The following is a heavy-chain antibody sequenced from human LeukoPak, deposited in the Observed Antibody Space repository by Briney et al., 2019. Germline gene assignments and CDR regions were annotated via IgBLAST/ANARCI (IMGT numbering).Heavy chain of an antibody. D-gene: IGHD3-22*01. CDR1: GXSXXSSSYY. J-gene: IGHJ4*02. CDR3: ARHTGYYYDSSGYLYYFDY. V-gene: IGHV4-39*01. CDR2: IYYSGST. Sequence: LSXTXXXXGXSXXSSSYYWXWIRQPPGKGLEWIGSIYYSGSTYYNPSLKSRVTISVDTSKNQFSLKLSSVTAADTAVYYCARHTGYYYDSSGYLYYFDYWGQGTLVTVSS.